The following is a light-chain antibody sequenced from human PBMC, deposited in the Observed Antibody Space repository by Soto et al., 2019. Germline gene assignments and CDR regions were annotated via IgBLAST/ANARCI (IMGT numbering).Light chain of an antibody. CDR2: NAS. V-gene: IGKV3-11*01. CDR3: QHRSIWPPGGT. J-gene: IGKJ4*01. CDR1: QSISSY. Sequence: DIVLTQSPATLSLSPGERVTLSCRASQSISSYLAWFQQKPGQAPRLLIYNASNRATGIPARFSGSGSGTDFTLTISSLEPEDFAVYYCQHRSIWPPGGTFGGGTKVEIK.